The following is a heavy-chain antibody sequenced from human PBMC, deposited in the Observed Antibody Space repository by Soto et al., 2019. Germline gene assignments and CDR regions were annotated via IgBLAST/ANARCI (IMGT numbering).Heavy chain of an antibody. Sequence: ASVKVSCKASGYTFTNYAINWVRQATGQGLEWMAWMNPDNGNTGSAQKFQGRLTMTRDISISTAYMELNSLTSEDTAIYYCARGGEAGLAVAGPIWGQGTLVTVSS. D-gene: IGHD6-19*01. V-gene: IGHV1-8*01. CDR3: ARGGEAGLAVAGPI. CDR1: GYTFTNYA. J-gene: IGHJ3*02. CDR2: MNPDNGNT.